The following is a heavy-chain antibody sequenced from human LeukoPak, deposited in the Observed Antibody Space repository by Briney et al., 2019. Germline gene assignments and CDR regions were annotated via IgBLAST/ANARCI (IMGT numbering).Heavy chain of an antibody. CDR3: ARGIGIVGATRQVFDY. CDR2: IKQDGPEK. Sequence: PGGSLRLSCAASGFTFSSYWMSWVRQAPGKGLEWVANIKQDGPEKYYVDSVKGRFTISRDNAKNSLYLQMNSLRAEDTAVYYCARGIGIVGATRQVFDYWGQGTLVTVSS. CDR1: GFTFSSYW. J-gene: IGHJ4*02. D-gene: IGHD1-26*01. V-gene: IGHV3-7*01.